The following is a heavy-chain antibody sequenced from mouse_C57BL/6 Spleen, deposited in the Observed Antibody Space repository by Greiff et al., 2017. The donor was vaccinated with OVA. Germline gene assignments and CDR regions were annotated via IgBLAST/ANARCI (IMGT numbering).Heavy chain of an antibody. CDR2: IYPGDGDT. CDR1: GYAFSSSW. J-gene: IGHJ2*01. V-gene: IGHV1-82*01. CDR3: AREGGSSYDFDY. Sequence: QVQLKESGPELVKPGASVKISCKASGYAFSSSWMNWVKQRPGKGLEWIGRIYPGDGDTNYNGKFKGKATLTADKSSSTAYMQLSSLTSEDSAVYFCAREGGSSYDFDYWGQGTTLTVSS. D-gene: IGHD1-1*01.